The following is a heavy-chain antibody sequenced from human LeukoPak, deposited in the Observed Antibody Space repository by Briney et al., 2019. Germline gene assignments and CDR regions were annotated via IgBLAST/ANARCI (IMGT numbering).Heavy chain of an antibody. D-gene: IGHD3-3*01. V-gene: IGHV1-18*01. CDR1: GYTFTSYG. J-gene: IGHJ6*03. Sequence: ASVKVSCKASGYTFTSYGISWVRQAPGQGLEWMGWISAYNGNTNYVQKLQGRVTMNTDTSTTTAYMELRSLRSDDTAVYYCAREAFGVVRYYYYYYMDVWGKGTTVTVSS. CDR3: AREAFGVVRYYYYYYMDV. CDR2: ISAYNGNT.